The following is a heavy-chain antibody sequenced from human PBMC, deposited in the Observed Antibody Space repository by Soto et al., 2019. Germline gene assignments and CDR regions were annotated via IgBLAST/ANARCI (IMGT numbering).Heavy chain of an antibody. CDR2: IWYDGSNK. D-gene: IGHD3-10*01. J-gene: IGHJ6*02. CDR3: ARDLVLWFGELSYYGMDV. Sequence: GGSLRLSCAASGFTFSSYGMHWVRQAPGKGLEWVAVIWYDGSNKYYADSVKGRFTISRDNSKNMLYLQMNSLRAEDTAVYYCARDLVLWFGELSYYGMDVWGQGTTVTVS. V-gene: IGHV3-33*01. CDR1: GFTFSSYG.